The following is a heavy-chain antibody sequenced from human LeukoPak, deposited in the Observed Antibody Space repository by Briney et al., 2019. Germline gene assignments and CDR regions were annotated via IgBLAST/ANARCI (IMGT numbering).Heavy chain of an antibody. CDR3: ARGYYGSGSLPPYFDY. CDR1: GGSISSSSYY. D-gene: IGHD3-10*01. J-gene: IGHJ4*02. V-gene: IGHV4-39*07. CDR2: IYYSGST. Sequence: PSETLSLTCTVSGGSISSSSYYWGWIRQPPGKGLEWIGSIYYSGSTYYNPSLKSRVTISVDRSKNQFSLKLSSVTAADTAVYYCARGYYGSGSLPPYFDYWGQGTPVTVSS.